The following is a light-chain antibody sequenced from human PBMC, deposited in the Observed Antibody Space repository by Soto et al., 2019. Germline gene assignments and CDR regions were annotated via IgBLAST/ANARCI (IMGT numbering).Light chain of an antibody. Sequence: EIVMTQSPATLSVSPGERATLSCRASQSVSSNLAWYQHKPGQAPRLLIYGASARATGVPARFGGSGSGTEFTLTISSLQSEDSAVYYCQQYENWPPWTFGQGTKVEIK. J-gene: IGKJ1*01. CDR3: QQYENWPPWT. CDR1: QSVSSN. CDR2: GAS. V-gene: IGKV3-15*01.